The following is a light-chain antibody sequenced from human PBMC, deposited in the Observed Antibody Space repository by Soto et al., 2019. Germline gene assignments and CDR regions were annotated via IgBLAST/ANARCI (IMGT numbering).Light chain of an antibody. CDR3: QQYKNWPAIT. CDR2: GPS. V-gene: IGKV3D-15*01. Sequence: EIVMTQSPATLSVSPGERATLSCRASRSVSSNLAWYQQKPGQAPRLLIYGPSTRVTGIPARFSGSGSGTEFTLTISSLQSEDFGIYYCQQYKNWPAITFGQGTRLEIK. J-gene: IGKJ5*01. CDR1: RSVSSN.